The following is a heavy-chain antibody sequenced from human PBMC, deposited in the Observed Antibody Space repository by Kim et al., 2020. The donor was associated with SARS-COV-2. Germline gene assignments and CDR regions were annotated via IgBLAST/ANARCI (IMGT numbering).Heavy chain of an antibody. J-gene: IGHJ4*02. V-gene: IGHV3-30*03. D-gene: IGHD3-3*01. Sequence: GGSLRLSCVASGFTFSSYGMHWVRQAPGKGLEWVAVISYDGSSKSYGDSVKGRFTISRDNSKNTLSLQMNSLRPGDTALYYCVRYDGYFDYWGQGTLVTVSS. CDR1: GFTFSSYG. CDR3: VRYDGYFDY. CDR2: ISYDGSSK.